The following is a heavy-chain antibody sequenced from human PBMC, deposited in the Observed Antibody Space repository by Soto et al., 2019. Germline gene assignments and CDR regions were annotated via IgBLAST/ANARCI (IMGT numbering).Heavy chain of an antibody. D-gene: IGHD3-16*02. Sequence: QVQLHQWGAGLVRPSETLALTCAANGGSFTTNHWNWIRPSPEKGLEWIGEISPDGATNFNPTFKLRLSMSVETSKRQFSLHLTSVTASDTAVYFCARGLAAQSFYFDFWGQGTLVTISS. V-gene: IGHV4-34*01. CDR3: ARGLAAQSFYFDF. CDR2: ISPDGAT. J-gene: IGHJ4*02. CDR1: GGSFTTNH.